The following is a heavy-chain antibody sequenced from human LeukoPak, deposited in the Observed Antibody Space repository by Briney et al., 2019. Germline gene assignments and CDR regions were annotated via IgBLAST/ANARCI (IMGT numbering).Heavy chain of an antibody. D-gene: IGHD6-13*01. J-gene: IGHJ4*02. CDR2: ISAYNGNT. CDR3: ARARAAGTYPHFDY. CDR1: GYTFTSYG. Sequence: GASVKVSCKASGYTFTSYGISWVRQALGQGLEWMGWISAYNGNTNYAQKLQGRVTMTTDTSTSTAYMELRSLRSDDTAVYYCARARAAGTYPHFDYWGQGTLVTVSS. V-gene: IGHV1-18*01.